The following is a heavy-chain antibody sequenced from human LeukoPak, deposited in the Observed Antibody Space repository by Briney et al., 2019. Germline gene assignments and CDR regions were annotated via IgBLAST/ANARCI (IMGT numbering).Heavy chain of an antibody. CDR3: ARRGGSGSYYNFWYYYYMDV. J-gene: IGHJ6*03. D-gene: IGHD3-10*01. V-gene: IGHV4-34*01. CDR1: GGSFSGYY. Sequence: KPSETLSLICAVYGGSFSGYYWSWIRQPPGKGLEWIGEINHSGSTNYNPSLKSRVTISVDTSKNQFSLKLSSVTAADTAVYYCARRGGSGSYYNFWYYYYMDVWGKGTTVTISS. CDR2: INHSGST.